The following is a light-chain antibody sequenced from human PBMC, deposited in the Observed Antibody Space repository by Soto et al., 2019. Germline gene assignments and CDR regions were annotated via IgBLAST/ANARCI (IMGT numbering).Light chain of an antibody. J-gene: IGKJ5*01. CDR2: SAS. CDR1: QSISSY. V-gene: IGKV1-39*01. Sequence: CRASQSISSYLNWYQQKPGKAPKLLIYSASSLQSGVPSRFSGIGSGADFTLTISSLQPEDFAVYYCQQHFNGPITFGQGTRLEIK. CDR3: QQHFNGPIT.